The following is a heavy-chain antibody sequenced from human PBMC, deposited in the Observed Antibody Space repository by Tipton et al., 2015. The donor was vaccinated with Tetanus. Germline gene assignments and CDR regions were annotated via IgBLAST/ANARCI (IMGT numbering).Heavy chain of an antibody. V-gene: IGHV3-20*04. Sequence: QLVQSGGGVVRPGGSLILSCAASGFRFYDHGMSWVRQGPGKGLEWVSGINWNGDNRDYVDSVKGRFTISRDNANNFLYLQMTSLRPEDTAFYYCARNYDSSGSWGRGTLVTVSS. J-gene: IGHJ5*02. CDR1: GFRFYDHG. CDR2: INWNGDNR. D-gene: IGHD3-22*01. CDR3: ARNYDSSGS.